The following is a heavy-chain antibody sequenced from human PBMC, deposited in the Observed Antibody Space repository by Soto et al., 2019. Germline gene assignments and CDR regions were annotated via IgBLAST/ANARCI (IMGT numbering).Heavy chain of an antibody. CDR1: GYSFTSYW. J-gene: IGHJ6*02. CDR2: IDPSDSYT. Sequence: WESLKISCKGSGYSFTSYWISWVRQMPGKGLEWMGRIDPSDSYTNYSPSFQGHVTISADKSISTAYLQWSSLKASDTAMYYCARHLAAEAGRYYYGMDVCGQGTTVTVSS. V-gene: IGHV5-10-1*01. CDR3: ARHLAAEAGRYYYGMDV. D-gene: IGHD6-13*01.